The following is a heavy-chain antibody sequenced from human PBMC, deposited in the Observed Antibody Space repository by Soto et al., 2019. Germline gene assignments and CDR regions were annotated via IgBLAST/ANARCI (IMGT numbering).Heavy chain of an antibody. CDR1: GFSFSRFA. Sequence: EVQLLESGGGFIHPGGSLRLSCAASGFSFSRFAMNWVRQAPGKGLEWVSIISGSADSTFYADSVKGRFTISRDNSKSTLYRKINSLRAEYTAVYYCARTRGAMIYAISVYGMDVWGQGTTVTVSS. D-gene: IGHD2-8*01. CDR2: ISGSADST. J-gene: IGHJ6*02. V-gene: IGHV3-23*01. CDR3: ARTRGAMIYAISVYGMDV.